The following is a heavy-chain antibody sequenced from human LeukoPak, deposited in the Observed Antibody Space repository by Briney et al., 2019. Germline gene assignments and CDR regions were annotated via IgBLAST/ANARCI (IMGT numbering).Heavy chain of an antibody. J-gene: IGHJ3*02. V-gene: IGHV1-2*02. D-gene: IGHD3-3*01. Sequence: ASVTVSCTASGYTFTGYYMHWVRQAPGQRREWMGWINPNSGGTNYAQKFQGRVTMTRDTSISTAYMELSRLRSDDTAVYYCAKTFWSGYYKDAFDIWGQGTMVTVSS. CDR2: INPNSGGT. CDR1: GYTFTGYY. CDR3: AKTFWSGYYKDAFDI.